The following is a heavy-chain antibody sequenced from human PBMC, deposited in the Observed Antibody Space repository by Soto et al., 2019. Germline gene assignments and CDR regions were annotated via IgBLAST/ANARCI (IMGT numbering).Heavy chain of an antibody. Sequence: QVQLQQWGAGLLKPSETLSLTCAVYGGSFSGYYWSWIRQPPGKGLEWIGEINHSGSTNSNPSLKSRVTISVDTSKNQFSPKLSSVTAADKAVYYCARGLSERYCSGGSCHSGFDPWGQGTLVTVSS. CDR1: GGSFSGYY. CDR2: INHSGST. J-gene: IGHJ5*02. V-gene: IGHV4-34*01. D-gene: IGHD2-15*01. CDR3: ARGLSERYCSGGSCHSGFDP.